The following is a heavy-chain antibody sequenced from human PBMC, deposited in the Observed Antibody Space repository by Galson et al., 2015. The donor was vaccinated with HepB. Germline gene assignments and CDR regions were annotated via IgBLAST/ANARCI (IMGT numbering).Heavy chain of an antibody. V-gene: IGHV4-61*02. CDR1: GGSINSGSYY. Sequence: LSLTCTVSGGSINSGSYYWSWIRQPAGKGLEWIGRIHSRGDTNYNPSLKSRVSMSIDTSKNQFSLERNSVTAADTAFYFCARGSGTYYNPLNVWGKGTTVTVSS. J-gene: IGHJ6*04. CDR2: IHSRGDT. CDR3: ARGSGTYYNPLNV. D-gene: IGHD3-10*01.